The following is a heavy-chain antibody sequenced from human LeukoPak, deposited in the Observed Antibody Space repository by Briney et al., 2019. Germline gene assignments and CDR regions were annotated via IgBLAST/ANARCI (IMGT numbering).Heavy chain of an antibody. Sequence: PGGSLRLSCAASGFTFSTYWMHWVRQAPGKGLEWVSRINSDGTTTNYADSVKGRFTISRDNAKNSLYLQMDSLRAEDTAVYYCARLYYYDNSGYYNYYFYMDVWGKGTTVTVSS. V-gene: IGHV3-74*01. CDR1: GFTFSTYW. CDR2: INSDGTTT. D-gene: IGHD3-22*01. J-gene: IGHJ6*03. CDR3: ARLYYYDNSGYYNYYFYMDV.